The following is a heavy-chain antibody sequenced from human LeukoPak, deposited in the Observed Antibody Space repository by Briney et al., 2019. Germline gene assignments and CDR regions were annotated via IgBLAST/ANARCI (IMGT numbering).Heavy chain of an antibody. D-gene: IGHD3-22*01. CDR3: AKDRAMIGEGFFDY. CDR1: GFTFSSYG. J-gene: IGHJ4*02. V-gene: IGHV3-30*18. Sequence: PGRSLRLSCAASGFTFSSYGMHWVRQAPGKGLEWVAVISYDGSNKYYADSVKGRFTISRNNSKNTLYLQMNSLRAEDTAVYYCAKDRAMIGEGFFDYWGQGTLVTVSS. CDR2: ISYDGSNK.